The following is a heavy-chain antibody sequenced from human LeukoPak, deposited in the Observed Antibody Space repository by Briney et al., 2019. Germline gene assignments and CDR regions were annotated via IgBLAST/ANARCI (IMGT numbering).Heavy chain of an antibody. CDR3: ASSPSRWLQWGPFDY. CDR2: ISSSNTYM. D-gene: IGHD5-24*01. V-gene: IGHV3-21*01. Sequence: GGSLRLSCAASGFTFSSYSMNWVRQAPGKGLEWVSSISSSNTYMYYADSVKGRFTISRDNSKNTLYVQMNSLRAEDTAVYYCASSPSRWLQWGPFDYWGQGTLVTVSS. CDR1: GFTFSSYS. J-gene: IGHJ4*02.